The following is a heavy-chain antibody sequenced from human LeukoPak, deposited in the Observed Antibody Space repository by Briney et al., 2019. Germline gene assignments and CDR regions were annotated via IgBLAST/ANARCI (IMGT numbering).Heavy chain of an antibody. Sequence: PGGSLRLSCAASGFTFSSYSMDWVRQAPGKGLEWVSYISSSSSTIYYADSVKGRFTISRDNAKDSLYLQMNSLRDEDTAVYYCASTLNYWTGYNYYYGMDVWGQGTTVTVSS. D-gene: IGHD1-7*01. CDR3: ASTLNYWTGYNYYYGMDV. CDR2: ISSSSSTI. J-gene: IGHJ6*02. CDR1: GFTFSSYS. V-gene: IGHV3-48*02.